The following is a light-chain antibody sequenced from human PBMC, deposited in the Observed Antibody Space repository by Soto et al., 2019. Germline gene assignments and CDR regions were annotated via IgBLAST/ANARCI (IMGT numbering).Light chain of an antibody. CDR3: QTSDSGLLGLV. CDR1: TSNSGTACD. CDR2: GSS. Sequence: QSALTQPPSVSGAPGQRVTIACTGITSNSGTACDVHWYRHFPGSAPKRLLSGSSGRPSGVPDRFSASKSGTSASLTITGLQPDDEADYYCQTSDSGLLGLVFGTGTKVTVL. J-gene: IGLJ1*01. V-gene: IGLV1-40*01.